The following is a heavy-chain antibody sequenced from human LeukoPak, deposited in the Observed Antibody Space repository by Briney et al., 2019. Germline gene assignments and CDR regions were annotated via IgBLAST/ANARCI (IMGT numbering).Heavy chain of an antibody. D-gene: IGHD2-15*01. J-gene: IGHJ3*02. V-gene: IGHV3-11*01. CDR1: GFTFSDYY. CDR2: ISSSGDTI. CDR3: ARVVYCTGGSCHIFAFDI. Sequence: GGSLRLSCAASGFTFSDYYMSWIRQAPGKGLEWVSYISSSGDTIFYADSVKGRFTISRDNAKNSLHLQVNSLRAEDTAVYYCARVVYCTGGSCHIFAFDIWGQGTMVTVPS.